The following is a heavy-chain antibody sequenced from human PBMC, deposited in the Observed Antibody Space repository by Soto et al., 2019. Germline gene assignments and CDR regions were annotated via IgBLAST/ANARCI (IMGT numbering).Heavy chain of an antibody. D-gene: IGHD3-10*01. CDR3: ARDRINYYGSGSYFDY. Sequence: QVQLVESGGGVVQPGRSLRLSCAASGFTFSSYAMHWVRQAPGKGLEWVAVISYDGSNKYYADSVKGRFTISRDNSKNTLDLQMNSLRAEDTAVYYCARDRINYYGSGSYFDYWGQGTLVTVSS. J-gene: IGHJ4*02. CDR2: ISYDGSNK. V-gene: IGHV3-30-3*01. CDR1: GFTFSSYA.